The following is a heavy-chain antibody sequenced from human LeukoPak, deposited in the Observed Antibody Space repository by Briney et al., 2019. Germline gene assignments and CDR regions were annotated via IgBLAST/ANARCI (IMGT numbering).Heavy chain of an antibody. CDR1: GFAFSSYN. CDR2: ITTSSSV. Sequence: GGSLRLSCAASGFAFSSYNMNWVRQAPGKGLEWVSSITTSSSVFYADSVKGRFTISRDNAQNSLYLQMNSLRADDTAGDYWAKKFDPWGRGTLVTVSS. J-gene: IGHJ5*02. V-gene: IGHV3-48*01. CDR3: AKKFDP.